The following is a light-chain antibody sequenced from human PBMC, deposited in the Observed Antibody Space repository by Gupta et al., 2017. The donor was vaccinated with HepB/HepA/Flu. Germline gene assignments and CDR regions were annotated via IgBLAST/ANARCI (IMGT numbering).Light chain of an antibody. CDR1: KLGNKY. CDR2: QDN. V-gene: IGLV3-1*01. J-gene: IGLJ2*01. Sequence: SYELTQPTSVSVSPGQTASITCSGDKLGNKYACWYQQKPGQSPMLVIFQDNKRPSGIPERFSGSNSGNTATLTISGTQAMDEADYYCQAWDSSTAAVFGGGTKLTVL. CDR3: QAWDSSTAAV.